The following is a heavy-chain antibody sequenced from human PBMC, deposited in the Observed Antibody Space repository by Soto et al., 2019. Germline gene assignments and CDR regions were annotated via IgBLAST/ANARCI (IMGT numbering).Heavy chain of an antibody. CDR1: GSSFRDYY. J-gene: IGHJ4*02. Sequence: QVQLVESGGGLVKPGGSLRLSCAASGSSFRDYYMSWIRQSPGKGLEWLSYITSSRSYTRYADSVKGRFTISRDNAKNSLYLQMNSLRAEDTAVYYCTGGQDNLAVNFDYWGQGTPVTVSS. CDR3: TGGQDNLAVNFDY. D-gene: IGHD1-1*01. V-gene: IGHV3-11*05. CDR2: ITSSRSYT.